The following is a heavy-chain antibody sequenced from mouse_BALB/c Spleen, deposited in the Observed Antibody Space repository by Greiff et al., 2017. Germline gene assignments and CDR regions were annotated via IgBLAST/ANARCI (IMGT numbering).Heavy chain of an antibody. V-gene: IGHV5-6*02. CDR1: GFTFSSYG. Sequence: EVKLVESGGDLVKPGGSLKLSCAASGFTFSSYGMSWVRQTPDKRLEWVATISSGGSYTYYPDSVKGRFTISRDNAKNTLYLQMSSLKSEDTAMYYCARRDYDECFDYWGQGTTLTVSS. D-gene: IGHD2-4*01. J-gene: IGHJ2*01. CDR3: ARRDYDECFDY. CDR2: ISSGGSYT.